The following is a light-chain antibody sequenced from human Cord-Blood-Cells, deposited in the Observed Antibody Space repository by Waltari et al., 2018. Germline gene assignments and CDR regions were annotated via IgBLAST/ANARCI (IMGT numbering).Light chain of an antibody. J-gene: IGLJ1*01. CDR1: SSDVGGYNY. CDR3: CSYAGSYV. CDR2: DVS. V-gene: IGLV2-11*01. Sequence: QSALTQPRSVSGSPGQSVTISCTGTSSDVGGYNYVSWYQQTPGKAPKLMIYDVSKRPSWVPDRFAGSKSGNTASLTISGLQAEDEADYYCCSYAGSYVFGTGTKVTVL.